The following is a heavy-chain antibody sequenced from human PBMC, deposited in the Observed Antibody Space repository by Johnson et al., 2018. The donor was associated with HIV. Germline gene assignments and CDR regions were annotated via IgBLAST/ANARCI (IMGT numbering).Heavy chain of an antibody. Sequence: VQLVESGGGVVQPGRSLRLSCAASGFTFSSYAMHWVRQAPGKGLEWVAIISYDGTNKYYADSVKDRFTISRDISKNTLYLEMNIMRAEDTAVYYCARGRSGILILDDAFDIWGQGTVVTVSS. CDR1: GFTFSSYA. V-gene: IGHV3-30*14. J-gene: IGHJ3*02. CDR3: ARGRSGILILDDAFDI. D-gene: IGHD1-14*01. CDR2: ISYDGTNK.